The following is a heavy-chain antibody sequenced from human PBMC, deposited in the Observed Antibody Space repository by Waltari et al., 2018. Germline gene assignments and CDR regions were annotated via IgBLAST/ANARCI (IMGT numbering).Heavy chain of an antibody. CDR2: IYHSGST. CDR1: GYSISSGYY. CDR3: ATLHSGSFPFDY. D-gene: IGHD1-26*01. Sequence: QVQLQESGPGLVKPSETLSLTCAVSGYSISSGYYWGWIRQPPGKGLEWIGSIYHSGSTYYNPSLKSRVTISVDTSKNQCSLKLSSVTAADTAVYYCATLHSGSFPFDYWGQGTLVTVSS. V-gene: IGHV4-38-2*01. J-gene: IGHJ4*02.